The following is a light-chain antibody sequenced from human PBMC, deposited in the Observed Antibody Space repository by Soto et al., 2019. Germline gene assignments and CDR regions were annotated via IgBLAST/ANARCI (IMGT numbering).Light chain of an antibody. CDR3: SSYTSSSTPVV. Sequence: QSALTQPASVSGSPGQSITISCTGTRSDVGGYNYVSWYQQHPGKAPKLMIYDVSNRPSGVSNRFSGSKSGNTASLTISGLQAEDEADYYCSSYTSSSTPVVFGEGTKLTVL. V-gene: IGLV2-14*01. CDR2: DVS. J-gene: IGLJ2*01. CDR1: RSDVGGYNY.